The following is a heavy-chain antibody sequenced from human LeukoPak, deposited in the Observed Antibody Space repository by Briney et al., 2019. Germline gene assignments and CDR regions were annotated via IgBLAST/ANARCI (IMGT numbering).Heavy chain of an antibody. D-gene: IGHD3-22*01. CDR3: AKDGRPRITMIYDY. Sequence: GGSLRLSCAASGFTFSSYAMSRVRQAPGKGLEWVSAISGSGGSTYYADSVKGRFTISRDNSKNTLYLQMNSLRAEDTAVYYCAKDGRPRITMIYDYWGQGTLVTVSS. CDR1: GFTFSSYA. CDR2: ISGSGGST. V-gene: IGHV3-23*01. J-gene: IGHJ4*02.